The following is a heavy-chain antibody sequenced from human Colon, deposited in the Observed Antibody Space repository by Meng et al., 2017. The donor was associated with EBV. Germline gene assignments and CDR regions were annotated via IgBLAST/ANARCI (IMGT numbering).Heavy chain of an antibody. V-gene: IGHV4-4*02. Sequence: QWRLREAVPGLLRPSGTLSLTCAAYGDSISNTWWSGVRQPPGKGLEWIGEIYHSGTTNYNPSLRSRVTISVDKSKNQFSLQLTSVTAADTAVYYCARNGDYNPGLYWGQGTLVTVSS. D-gene: IGHD4-17*01. J-gene: IGHJ4*02. CDR3: ARNGDYNPGLY. CDR1: GDSISNTW. CDR2: IYHSGTT.